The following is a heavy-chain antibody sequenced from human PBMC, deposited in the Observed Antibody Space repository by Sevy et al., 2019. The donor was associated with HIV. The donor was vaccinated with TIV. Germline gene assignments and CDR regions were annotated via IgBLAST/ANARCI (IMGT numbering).Heavy chain of an antibody. J-gene: IGHJ6*02. CDR3: AKGDRTFYGMDV. CDR1: GFIFGTYA. V-gene: IGHV3-23*01. CDR2: ISGSGGST. Sequence: GGSLRLSCAASGFIFGTYAMSWVRQAPGKGPEWVSAISGSGGSTYYADSLKGRFTISRDNSKKKLYLQMNSLRAEDTAVYYCAKGDRTFYGMDVWGQGTTVTVSS.